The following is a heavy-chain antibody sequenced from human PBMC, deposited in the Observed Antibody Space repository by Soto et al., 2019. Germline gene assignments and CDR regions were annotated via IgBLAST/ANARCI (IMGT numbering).Heavy chain of an antibody. Sequence: GGSLRLSCAASGFIFSTYGVHWVRQAPGKGLEWLSVISYDGNNKYYADSVKGRFTISRDNSKNTLWLQMDSLRTEDTAVYYCAKDLLLTTITTVGDWGQGTLVTVSS. D-gene: IGHD4-17*01. V-gene: IGHV3-30*18. CDR1: GFIFSTYG. CDR2: ISYDGNNK. CDR3: AKDLLLTTITTVGD. J-gene: IGHJ4*02.